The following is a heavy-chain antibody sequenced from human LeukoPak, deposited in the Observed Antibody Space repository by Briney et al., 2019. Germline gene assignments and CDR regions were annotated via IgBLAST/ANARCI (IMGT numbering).Heavy chain of an antibody. D-gene: IGHD6-13*01. CDR2: ISSSGSTI. CDR1: GFTFSDYY. CDR3: ATGIAAAATFTDY. V-gene: IGHV3-11*01. J-gene: IGHJ4*02. Sequence: GGSLRLSCAASGFTFSDYYMSWIRQAPGKGLERVSYISSSGSTIYYADSVKGRFTISRDNAKNSLYLQMNSLRAEDTAVYYCATGIAAAATFTDYWGQGTLVTVSS.